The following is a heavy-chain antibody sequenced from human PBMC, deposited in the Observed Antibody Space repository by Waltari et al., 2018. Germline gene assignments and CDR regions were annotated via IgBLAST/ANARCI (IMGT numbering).Heavy chain of an antibody. CDR1: GYSISSGSY. V-gene: IGHV4-38-2*01. J-gene: IGHJ4*02. CDR3: ARGGLYGYYYDSSGYYRGLDY. Sequence: QVQLQESGPGLVKPSETLSLTCAVSGYSISSGSYWGWIRQPPGKGLAWIGSIYHSGSTYYNPSLKSRVTISVDTSKNQFSLKLSSVTAADTAVYYCARGGLYGYYYDSSGYYRGLDYWGQGTLVTVSS. D-gene: IGHD3-22*01. CDR2: IYHSGST.